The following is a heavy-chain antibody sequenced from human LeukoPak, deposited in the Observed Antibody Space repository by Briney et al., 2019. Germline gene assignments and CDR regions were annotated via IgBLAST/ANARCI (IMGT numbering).Heavy chain of an antibody. J-gene: IGHJ4*02. CDR3: ARDYYDSSGYSHGASIFDY. CDR1: GFTFSSYS. V-gene: IGHV3-21*01. CDR2: LSSSSSYI. Sequence: GGSLRLSCADSGFTFSSYSMKWVRQAPGGGLEWVSSLSSSSSYIYYADSVKGQFTISRDNAKNSLYLQMNSLRAEDTAVYYCARDYYDSSGYSHGASIFDYWGQGTLVTVSS. D-gene: IGHD3-22*01.